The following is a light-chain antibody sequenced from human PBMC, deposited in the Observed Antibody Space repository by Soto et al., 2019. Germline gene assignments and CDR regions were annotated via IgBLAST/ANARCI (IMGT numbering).Light chain of an antibody. CDR3: QQYNSWPRT. Sequence: DTVLTQSPATLSVSQGERATLSCRASQNIKTNLAWYQHKPGQAPRLLIYGAFTGATGVPARFSGSGSGTEFTFTISSLQSEDFATYYCQQYNSWPRTFGQGTKVEI. CDR2: GAF. V-gene: IGKV3-15*01. J-gene: IGKJ1*01. CDR1: QNIKTN.